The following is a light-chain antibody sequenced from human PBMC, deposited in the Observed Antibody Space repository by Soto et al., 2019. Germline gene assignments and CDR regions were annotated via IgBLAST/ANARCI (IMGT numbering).Light chain of an antibody. CDR2: DVS. CDR1: QSVRSD. Sequence: EIVLTQSPATLSLSPGERATLSCRASQSVRSDLAWYQQKPGQAPRLLIYDVSDRATGVPARFSGSGSGTDFILTISSLEPEDSAVYYCQQRDSWPLTFGGGTKVEIK. V-gene: IGKV3-11*01. CDR3: QQRDSWPLT. J-gene: IGKJ4*01.